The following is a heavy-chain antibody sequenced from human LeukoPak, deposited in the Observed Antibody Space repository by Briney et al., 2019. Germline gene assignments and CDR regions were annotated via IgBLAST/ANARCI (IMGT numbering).Heavy chain of an antibody. CDR3: ARASSSWYYYYGMDV. V-gene: IGHV4-59*12. J-gene: IGHJ6*02. CDR2: IYYSGST. D-gene: IGHD6-13*01. CDR1: RGSISSYY. Sequence: SETLSLTCTVSRGSISSYYWSWIRQPPGKGLEWIGYIYYSGSTNYNPSLKSRVTISVDRSKNQFSLKLSSVTAADTAVYYCARASSSWYYYYGMDVWGQGTTVTVSS.